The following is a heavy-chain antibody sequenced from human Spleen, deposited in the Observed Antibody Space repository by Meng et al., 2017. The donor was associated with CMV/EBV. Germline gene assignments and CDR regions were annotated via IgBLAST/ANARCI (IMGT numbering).Heavy chain of an antibody. V-gene: IGHV1-69*02. D-gene: IGHD3-3*01. J-gene: IGHJ3*02. CDR3: ATTTIFGVSDAFDI. Sequence: QKLQGRVTITADKSTSTAYMELSSLRSEDTAVYYCATTTIFGVSDAFDIWGQGTMVTVSS.